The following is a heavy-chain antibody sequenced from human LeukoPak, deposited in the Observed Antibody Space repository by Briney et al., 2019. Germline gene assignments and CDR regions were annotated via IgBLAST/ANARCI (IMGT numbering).Heavy chain of an antibody. CDR2: ITTYNGDT. J-gene: IGHJ4*02. D-gene: IGHD5-18*01. CDR1: GYTFTSHT. CDR3: ARDLIQLWLFDY. V-gene: IGHV1-18*01. Sequence: ASVKVSCKTFGYTFTSHTITWVRQAPGQGLEWMGWITTYNGDTNCAQKLQDRVTMTTDTSTSTAYMELRSLRSDDTAVYYCARDLIQLWLFDYWGQGTLVTVSS.